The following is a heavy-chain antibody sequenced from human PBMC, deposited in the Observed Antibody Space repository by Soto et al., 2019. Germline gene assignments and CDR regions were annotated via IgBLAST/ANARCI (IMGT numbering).Heavy chain of an antibody. D-gene: IGHD5-18*01. Sequence: ASVKVSCKASGGTFSSYAISWVRQAPGQGLEWMGGIIPIFGTANYAQKFQGRVTITADESTSTAYMELSSLRSEDTAVYYSAEKSGYGNSNDNYKGMDFWGQGTTVTVSS. J-gene: IGHJ6*02. CDR1: GGTFSSYA. V-gene: IGHV1-69*13. CDR2: IIPIFGTA. CDR3: AEKSGYGNSNDNYKGMDF.